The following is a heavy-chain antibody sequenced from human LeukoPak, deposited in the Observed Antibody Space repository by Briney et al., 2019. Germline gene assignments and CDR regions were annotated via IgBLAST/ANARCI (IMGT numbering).Heavy chain of an antibody. D-gene: IGHD6-19*01. CDR3: ARGVAGRKTYDY. J-gene: IGHJ4*02. CDR2: IIPIFGTA. Sequence: GASVKVSCKASGGTFSSYAISWVRQAPGQGLEWMGGIIPIFGTANYAQKFQGRVTMTTDTSTSTAYMELRSLRSDDTAVYYCARGVAGRKTYDYWGQGTLVTVSS. CDR1: GGTFSSYA. V-gene: IGHV1-69*05.